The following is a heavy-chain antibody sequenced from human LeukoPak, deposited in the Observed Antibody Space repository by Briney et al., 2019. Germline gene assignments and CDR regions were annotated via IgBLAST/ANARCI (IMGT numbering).Heavy chain of an antibody. CDR3: ARGQGVVAPIDY. Sequence: ASVKVSCKASGYTFTSYDINWVRQATGQGLEWMGWMNPNSGYTDYAQKFQGRVTMTRNTSISTAYMELGSLRSEDTAVYYCARGQGVVAPIDYWGQGTLVTVSS. D-gene: IGHD2-15*01. CDR1: GYTFTSYD. CDR2: MNPNSGYT. V-gene: IGHV1-8*01. J-gene: IGHJ4*02.